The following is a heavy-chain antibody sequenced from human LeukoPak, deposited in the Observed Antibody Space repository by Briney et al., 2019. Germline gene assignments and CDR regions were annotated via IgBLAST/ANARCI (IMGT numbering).Heavy chain of an antibody. D-gene: IGHD3-10*01. J-gene: IGHJ4*02. CDR3: TRPVYYGSGSYYDY. CDR2: IKSKTEGGTT. V-gene: IGHV3-15*01. CDR1: GFTSSNPW. Sequence: PGGSLRLSCAAYGFTSSNPWMSWVRHARGKGREWDGRIKSKTEGGTTNYAAPVKGRFTISRDDSKNTLYLQMNSLKTEDTAVYYCTRPVYYGSGSYYDYWGQGTLVTVSS.